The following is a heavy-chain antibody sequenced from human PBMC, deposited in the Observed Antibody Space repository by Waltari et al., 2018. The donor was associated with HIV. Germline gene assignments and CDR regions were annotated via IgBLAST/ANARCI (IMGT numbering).Heavy chain of an antibody. D-gene: IGHD6-19*01. V-gene: IGHV3-15*01. J-gene: IGHJ4*02. Sequence: EVQLVQSGGGLVKPGGSLRLSCAASGFTFNNAWLSWVRQAPGKGLEWVGRIKSKTDGGTTDYAAPVKGRFTISRDDSKDTLYLQMNSLKTDDTAVYYCTTVLFFRNSGQRRDYWGQGTLVTVSS. CDR2: IKSKTDGGTT. CDR3: TTVLFFRNSGQRRDY. CDR1: GFTFNNAW.